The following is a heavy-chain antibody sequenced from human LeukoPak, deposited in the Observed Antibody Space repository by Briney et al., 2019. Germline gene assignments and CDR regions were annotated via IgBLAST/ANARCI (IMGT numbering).Heavy chain of an antibody. CDR3: AKGDSRQWLVLD. Sequence: GGSLRLSCAASGFTFSSYAMHWVRQAPGKGLEWVAVISYDGSNKYYADSVKGRFTISRDNSKNTLYLQMNSLRAEDTAVYYCAKGDSRQWLVLDWGQGTLVTVSS. V-gene: IGHV3-30*04. J-gene: IGHJ4*02. CDR2: ISYDGSNK. D-gene: IGHD6-19*01. CDR1: GFTFSSYA.